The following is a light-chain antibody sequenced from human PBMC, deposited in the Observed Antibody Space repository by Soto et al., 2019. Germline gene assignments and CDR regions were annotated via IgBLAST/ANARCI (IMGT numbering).Light chain of an antibody. CDR2: GAS. V-gene: IGKV3D-15*01. Sequence: EIVMTQSPATLSVSPGERATLSCRASKSVSSNLAWYQQKPGQAPRLLIYGASTRATGIPARFSGSGSGTEFTLTISSLQSEDFAVYYCQQYNNWLGTFGQGTKLEIK. CDR3: QQYNNWLGT. J-gene: IGKJ2*01. CDR1: KSVSSN.